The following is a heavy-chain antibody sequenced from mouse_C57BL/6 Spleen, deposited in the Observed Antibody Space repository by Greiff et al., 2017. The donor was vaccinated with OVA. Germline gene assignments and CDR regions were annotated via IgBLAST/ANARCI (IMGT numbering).Heavy chain of an antibody. V-gene: IGHV10-1*01. CDR1: GFSFNTYA. CDR3: VRHRSNYFDY. D-gene: IGHD5-1*01. CDR2: IRSKSNNYAT. Sequence: DVKLVESGGGLVQPKGSLKLSCAASGFSFNTYAMNWVRQAPGKGLEWVARIRSKSNNYATYYADSVKDRFTISRDDSESMLYLQMNNLKTEDTAMYYCVRHRSNYFDYWGQGTTLTVSS. J-gene: IGHJ2*01.